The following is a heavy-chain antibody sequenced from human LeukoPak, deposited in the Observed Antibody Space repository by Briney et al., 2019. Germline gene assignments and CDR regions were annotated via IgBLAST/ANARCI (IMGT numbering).Heavy chain of an antibody. V-gene: IGHV1-8*01. CDR2: MNPNSGNA. D-gene: IGHD6-19*01. J-gene: IGHJ4*02. CDR1: GYTFTSND. Sequence: ASVKVSCKASGYTFTSNDINWVRQATGQGLEWMGWMNPNSGNAGYAQNFQGRVTMTRNTSITTAYMELRSLRSEDTAVYYRARGRSYNSGPGFDYWGQGILVTVSS. CDR3: ARGRSYNSGPGFDY.